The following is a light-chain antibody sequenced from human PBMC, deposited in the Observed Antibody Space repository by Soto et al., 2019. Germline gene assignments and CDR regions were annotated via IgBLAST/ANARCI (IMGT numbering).Light chain of an antibody. CDR1: SSDVDDYEY. CDR2: EVN. J-gene: IGLJ3*02. Sequence: QSALTQPASVSGSPGQSVTISCTGTSSDVDDYEYVSWYQQYPGKAPKLLIYEVNNRPSGISNRFSGSKSGNTASLTISGLQAEDEADYYCISYASRDTLLWVFGGGTKLTVL. CDR3: ISYASRDTLLWV. V-gene: IGLV2-14*01.